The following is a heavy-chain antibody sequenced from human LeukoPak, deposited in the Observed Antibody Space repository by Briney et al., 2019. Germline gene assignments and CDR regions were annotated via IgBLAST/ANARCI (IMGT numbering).Heavy chain of an antibody. J-gene: IGHJ3*02. V-gene: IGHV4-34*01. CDR2: INHSGST. D-gene: IGHD2-2*02. Sequence: SETLSLTCTVSGGSISSYYWSWIRQPPGKGLEWIGEINHSGSTNYNPSLKSRVTISVDTSKNQFSLKLSSVTAADTAVYYCASPNCSSTSCYTQYAFDIWGQGTMVTVSS. CDR1: GGSISSYY. CDR3: ASPNCSSTSCYTQYAFDI.